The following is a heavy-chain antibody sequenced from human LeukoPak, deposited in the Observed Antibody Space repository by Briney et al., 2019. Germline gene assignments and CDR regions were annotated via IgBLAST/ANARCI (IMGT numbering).Heavy chain of an antibody. CDR2: IYYSGNT. Sequence: SETLSLTCTVSGGSIRSGDYYWSWIRQPPGKGLEWIGYIYYSGNTYYNPSLKSRVTISVDTSKKQFSLKLSSVTAADTAVYYCARGPLVFDYWGQGTLVTVSS. CDR3: ARGPLVFDY. V-gene: IGHV4-30-4*08. D-gene: IGHD6-6*01. CDR1: GGSIRSGDYY. J-gene: IGHJ4*02.